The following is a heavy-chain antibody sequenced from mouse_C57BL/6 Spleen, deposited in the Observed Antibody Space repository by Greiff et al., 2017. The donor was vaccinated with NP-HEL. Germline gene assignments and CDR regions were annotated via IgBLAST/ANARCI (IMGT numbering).Heavy chain of an antibody. CDR1: GYSITSGYD. J-gene: IGHJ2*01. CDR2: ISYSGST. Sequence: EVKLQESGPGMVKPSQSLSLTCTVTGYSITSGYDWHWIRHFPGNKLEWMGYISYSGSTNYNPSLKSRISITHDTSKNHFFLKLNTVTTEDTATYYCARDSSGYLDYWGQGTTLTVSS. V-gene: IGHV3-1*01. CDR3: ARDSSGYLDY. D-gene: IGHD3-2*02.